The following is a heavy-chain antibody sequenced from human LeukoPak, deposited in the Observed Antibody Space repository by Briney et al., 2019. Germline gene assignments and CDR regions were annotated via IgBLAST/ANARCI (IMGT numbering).Heavy chain of an antibody. CDR3: AKDHDLSVGSHRIGYFDY. V-gene: IGHV3-23*01. Sequence: GGSLRLSCAASGFTFSSYAMSWVRQAPGKGLEWVSAISGSGGSTYYADSVKGRFTISRDNSKNTLYLQMNSLRAEDTAAYYCAKDHDLSVGSHRIGYFDYWGQGTLVTVSS. J-gene: IGHJ4*02. D-gene: IGHD1-26*01. CDR1: GFTFSSYA. CDR2: ISGSGGST.